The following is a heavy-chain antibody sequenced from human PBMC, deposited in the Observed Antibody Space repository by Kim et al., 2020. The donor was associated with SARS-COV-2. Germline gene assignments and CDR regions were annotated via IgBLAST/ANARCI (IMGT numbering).Heavy chain of an antibody. CDR2: IKRETDGGTT. CDR3: TATLAH. Sequence: GGSLRLSCAASGFTFSNAWMTWVRQAPGKGLEWVGRIKRETDGGTTDCAAPVKGRFTISRDDSKNTLYLQMSSLKTEDTAVYYCTATLAHWGQGTLVTVS. CDR1: GFTFSNAW. J-gene: IGHJ4*02. D-gene: IGHD1-1*01. V-gene: IGHV3-15*01.